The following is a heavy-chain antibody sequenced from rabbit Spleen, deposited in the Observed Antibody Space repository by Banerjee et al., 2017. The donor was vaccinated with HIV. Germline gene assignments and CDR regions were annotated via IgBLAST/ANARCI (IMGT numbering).Heavy chain of an antibody. CDR2: INTGSSST. V-gene: IGHV1S40*01. D-gene: IGHD4-2*01. Sequence: QSLEESGGDLVKPGASLTLTCTASGFSFSSNAMCWVRQAPGKGLEWIGCINTGSSSTYYASWAKGRFTISKTSSTTVTLQMTSLTVADTATYFCARDSAGREDFNLWGQGTLVTVS. CDR3: ARDSAGREDFNL. J-gene: IGHJ4*01. CDR1: GFSFSSNA.